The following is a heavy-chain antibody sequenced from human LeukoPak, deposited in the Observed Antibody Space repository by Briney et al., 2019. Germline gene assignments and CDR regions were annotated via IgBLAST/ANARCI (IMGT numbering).Heavy chain of an antibody. CDR3: ARARSSWYISYYYGMDV. D-gene: IGHD6-13*01. V-gene: IGHV4-59*01. CDR2: IYDSGTT. Sequence: SETLSLTCTVSGDSISIYYWNWIRQPHGKGLEWIGHIYDSGTTHYNPSLKSRVTISVDTSKNQFSLKLRTVTAADTAVYYCARARSSWYISYYYGMDVWGQGTTVTVSS. J-gene: IGHJ6*02. CDR1: GDSISIYY.